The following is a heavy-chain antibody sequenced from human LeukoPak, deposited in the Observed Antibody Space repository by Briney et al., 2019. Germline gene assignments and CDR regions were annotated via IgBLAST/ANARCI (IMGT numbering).Heavy chain of an antibody. V-gene: IGHV4-59*01. CDR3: ARRTYFYDSSGYYFDY. CDR2: IYYSGST. D-gene: IGHD3-22*01. Sequence: SETLSLTCTVSGGSISSYYWSWIRQPPGKGLECIGYIYYSGSTNYNPSLKSRVTISVDTSKNQFSLKLSSVTAADTPVYYCARRTYFYDSSGYYFDYWGQGTLVTVSS. CDR1: GGSISSYY. J-gene: IGHJ4*02.